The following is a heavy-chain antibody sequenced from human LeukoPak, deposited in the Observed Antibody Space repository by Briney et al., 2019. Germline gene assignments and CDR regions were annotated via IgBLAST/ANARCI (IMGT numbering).Heavy chain of an antibody. CDR2: ISPYNGNR. D-gene: IGHD2-2*01. CDR3: ARPLVESDVFDI. CDR1: GYTFTSHS. J-gene: IGHJ3*02. V-gene: IGHV1-18*01. Sequence: ASMKVSCKASGYTFTSHSIHWVRRAPGQGLEWMGWISPYNGNRNYAQKLQGRVSMTTDTSTSTAYMELRSLRSDDTAVYYCARPLVESDVFDIWGQGTMVTVSS.